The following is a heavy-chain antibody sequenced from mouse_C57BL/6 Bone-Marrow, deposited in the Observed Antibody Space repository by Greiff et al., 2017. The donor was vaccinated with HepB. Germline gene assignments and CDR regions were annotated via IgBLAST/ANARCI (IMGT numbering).Heavy chain of an antibody. Sequence: QQPGAELVKPGASVKMSCKASGYTFTSYWITWVKQRPGQGLEWIGDIYPGSGSTNYNEKFKSKATLTVDTSSSTAYMQLSSLTSEDSAVYYCARRMVTTVYYAMDYWGQGTSVTVSS. V-gene: IGHV1-55*01. J-gene: IGHJ4*01. D-gene: IGHD2-2*01. CDR3: ARRMVTTVYYAMDY. CDR2: IYPGSGST. CDR1: GYTFTSYW.